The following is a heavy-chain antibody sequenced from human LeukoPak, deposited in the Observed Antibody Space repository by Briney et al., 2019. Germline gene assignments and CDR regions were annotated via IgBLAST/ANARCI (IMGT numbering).Heavy chain of an antibody. CDR2: IIPILGIA. D-gene: IGHD3-10*01. V-gene: IGHV1-69*04. CDR1: GGTFSSYA. Sequence: GSSVKVSCKASGGTFSSYAISWVRQAPGQGLEWMGRIIPILGIANYAQKFQGRVTITADKSTSTAYMELSSLRSEDTAVYYCARASTYYGSGNNGMDVWGQGTTVTVSS. CDR3: ARASTYYGSGNNGMDV. J-gene: IGHJ6*02.